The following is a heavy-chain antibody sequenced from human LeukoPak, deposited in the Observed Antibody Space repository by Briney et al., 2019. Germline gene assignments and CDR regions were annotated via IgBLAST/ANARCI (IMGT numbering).Heavy chain of an antibody. CDR2: IYYSGST. J-gene: IGHJ4*02. V-gene: IGHV4-59*01. CDR3: ARVQESQIDYYFDY. Sequence: SETLSLTCTVSGGSISSYYWSWIRQPPGKGLEWIGYIYYSGSTNYNPSLKSRLTISVDTSKNQFSLKLSSVTAADTAVYYCARVQESQIDYYFDYWGQGTLVTVSS. D-gene: IGHD3-9*01. CDR1: GGSISSYY.